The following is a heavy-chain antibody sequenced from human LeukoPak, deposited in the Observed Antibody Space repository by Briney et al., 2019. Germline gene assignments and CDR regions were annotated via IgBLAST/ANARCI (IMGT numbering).Heavy chain of an antibody. CDR2: INSDGSST. D-gene: IGHD3-3*01. CDR3: ARGSFGVAINSWFDP. V-gene: IGHV3-74*01. J-gene: IGHJ5*02. Sequence: GGSLRLSCAASGFTFSSYWMHWVRQAPGKGLVWVSRINSDGSSTSYADSVKGRFTISRDNAKNTLYLQMNSLRAEDTAVYYCARGSFGVAINSWFDPWGQGTLVTVSS. CDR1: GFTFSSYW.